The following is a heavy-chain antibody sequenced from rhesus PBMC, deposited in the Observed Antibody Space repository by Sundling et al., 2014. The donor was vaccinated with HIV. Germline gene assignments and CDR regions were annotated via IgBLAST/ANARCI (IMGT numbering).Heavy chain of an antibody. CDR1: GGSFNNYF. J-gene: IGHJ4*01. V-gene: IGHV4-160*01. CDR2: ISDRGRT. D-gene: IGHD3-40*01. Sequence: QVQLQESGPGLVRPSETLSLTCVVSGGSFNNYFWGWIRQPPWKGLEWIGYISDRGRTDYNPSLESRVTISRDTSKNQVSLKLRSVTAADTAVYYCARDRRDTYFDYWGQGVLVTVSS. CDR3: ARDRRDTYFDY.